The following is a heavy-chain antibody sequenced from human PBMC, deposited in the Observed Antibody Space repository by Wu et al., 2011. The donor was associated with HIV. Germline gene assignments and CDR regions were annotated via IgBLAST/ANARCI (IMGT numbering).Heavy chain of an antibody. V-gene: IGHV1-69*05. CDR3: AREVGRGVNDVSGMDV. CDR2: IVPVFGST. J-gene: IGHJ6*02. Sequence: VQSGPSRWRSQGPRXGSPARRLRHLRHICRSAGWRQAPGRGLEWMGAIVPVFGSTNYAQNFQGRLTITTEPSASTNYYLELRGLRPEDTAIYYCAREVGRGVNDVSGMDVWGQGPRSPSP. CDR1: RHLRHIC. D-gene: IGHD3-16*01.